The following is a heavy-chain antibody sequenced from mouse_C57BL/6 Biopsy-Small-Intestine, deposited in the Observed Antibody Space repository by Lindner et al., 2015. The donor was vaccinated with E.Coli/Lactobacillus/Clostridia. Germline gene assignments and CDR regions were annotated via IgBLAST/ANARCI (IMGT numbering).Heavy chain of an antibody. V-gene: IGHV1-62-3*01. Sequence: VQLQESGAEVVKPGASVKLSCKTSGYTFTSYWMHWVKQRPGRGLEWIGRIDPNSGGTKYSEKFKGKATLTADKSSSTAYMQLSSLTSEDSAVYFCARWYYGSSYGRPEAWFAYWGQGTLVTVSA. D-gene: IGHD1-1*01. CDR3: ARWYYGSSYGRPEAWFAY. CDR1: GYTFTSYW. J-gene: IGHJ3*01. CDR2: IDPNSGGT.